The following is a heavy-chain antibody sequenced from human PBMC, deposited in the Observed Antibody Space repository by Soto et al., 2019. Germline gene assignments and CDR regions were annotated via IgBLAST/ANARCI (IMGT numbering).Heavy chain of an antibody. J-gene: IGHJ5*02. Sequence: NPSETLSLTCAVSGDSITSGGYYWSWIRQDPGKGLEWIGYIYSSGSTKYNPSLNSRVTISIDTSNNQFSLTLSSVTAADTAVYYCARGYYYDSSGVLMPNWFDPWGQGTLVTVSS. V-gene: IGHV4-31*11. D-gene: IGHD3-22*01. CDR2: IYSSGST. CDR3: ARGYYYDSSGVLMPNWFDP. CDR1: GDSITSGGYY.